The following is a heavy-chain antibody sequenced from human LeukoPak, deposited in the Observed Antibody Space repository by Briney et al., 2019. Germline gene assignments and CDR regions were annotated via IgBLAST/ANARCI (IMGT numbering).Heavy chain of an antibody. Sequence: SETLSLTCTVSGGSISSYYWSWLRQPAGKGLEWIGRIYTSGSTNYNPSLKSRVTMSVDTSKNQFSLKLSSVTAADTAVYYCARLIAAAAYNWFDPWGQGTLVTVSS. D-gene: IGHD6-13*01. V-gene: IGHV4-4*07. CDR2: IYTSGST. J-gene: IGHJ5*02. CDR3: ARLIAAAAYNWFDP. CDR1: GGSISSYY.